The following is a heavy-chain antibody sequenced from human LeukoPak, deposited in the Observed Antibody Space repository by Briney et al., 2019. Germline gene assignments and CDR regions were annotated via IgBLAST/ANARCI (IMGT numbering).Heavy chain of an antibody. V-gene: IGHV4-39*07. J-gene: IGHJ4*02. D-gene: IGHD6-13*01. CDR3: ARDLMAAAGSFDY. Sequence: SETLSLTCTVSGDSISSSNYYWGWIRQPPGKGLEWIGNIYYSGSTYYNPSLKSRVTISVDTSKNQFSLKLSSVTAADTAVYYCARDLMAAAGSFDYWGQGTLVTVSS. CDR1: GDSISSSNYY. CDR2: IYYSGST.